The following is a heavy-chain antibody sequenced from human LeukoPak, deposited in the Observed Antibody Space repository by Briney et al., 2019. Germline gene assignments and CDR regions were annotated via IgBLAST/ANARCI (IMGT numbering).Heavy chain of an antibody. Sequence: KPSETLSLTCTVSDGSITSGDYHWSWIRQSAGKGLEWIGHIYTSGSTNYNPSLKSRVTISVDTSKNQFSLKLSSVTAADTAVYYCARVGDCSSTSCLSWFDYWGQGTLVTVSS. CDR2: IYTSGST. J-gene: IGHJ4*02. CDR3: ARVGDCSSTSCLSWFDY. V-gene: IGHV4-61*09. D-gene: IGHD2-2*01. CDR1: DGSITSGDYH.